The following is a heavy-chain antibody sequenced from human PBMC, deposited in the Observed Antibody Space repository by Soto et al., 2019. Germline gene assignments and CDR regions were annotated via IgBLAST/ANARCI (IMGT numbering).Heavy chain of an antibody. CDR2: INYDETTT. J-gene: IGHJ6*02. CDR1: GFTFSTFA. CDR3: ARDPNIVLVPAALRSYYYYYGMDV. V-gene: IGHV3-23*01. D-gene: IGHD2-2*01. Sequence: PGGSLRLSCAASGFTFSTFAMGWVRQAPGKGLEWVSVINYDETTTTYADSVKGRFTISRDNSKNTLYLQMNSLRAEDTAVYYCARDPNIVLVPAALRSYYYYYGMDVWGQGTTVTVSS.